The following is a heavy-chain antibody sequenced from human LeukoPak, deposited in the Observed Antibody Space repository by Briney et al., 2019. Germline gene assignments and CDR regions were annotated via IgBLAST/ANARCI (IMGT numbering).Heavy chain of an antibody. J-gene: IGHJ6*02. Sequence: GGSLRLSCAASGFTFSDYYMSWIRQAPGKGLEWLSYISTSGSIIYYAESVKGRFTISRDNAKKSLYLQMNSLRADDTAMYYCARDRIVVMTEAAGTYHSNYGMDAWGQGTTVTVSS. CDR3: ARDRIVVMTEAAGTYHSNYGMDA. D-gene: IGHD2-21*02. CDR1: GFTFSDYY. CDR2: ISTSGSII. V-gene: IGHV3-11*01.